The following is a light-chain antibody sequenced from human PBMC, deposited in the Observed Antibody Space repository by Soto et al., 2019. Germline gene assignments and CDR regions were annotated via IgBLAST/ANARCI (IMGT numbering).Light chain of an antibody. CDR1: SSDVGAYNH. CDR3: YSCTRSSTPDV. V-gene: IGLV2-14*01. Sequence: QSALTQPASVSGSPGQSITISCTGTSSDVGAYNHVSWYQQHPGKAPKLMIYEVSDRPSGVSNRFSGSKSGNTASLTISGLQADDEADYHCYSCTRSSTPDVFGTGTKLTVL. CDR2: EVS. J-gene: IGLJ1*01.